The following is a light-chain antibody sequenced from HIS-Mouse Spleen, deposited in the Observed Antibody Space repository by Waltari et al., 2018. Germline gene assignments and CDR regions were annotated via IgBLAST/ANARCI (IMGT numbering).Light chain of an antibody. J-gene: IGLJ1*01. CDR1: SSDVGGYNY. CDR3: CSYAGSYTGV. Sequence: QSALTQPRSVSGSPGQSVTISCTGTSSDVGGYNYCPWYQQHPGKAPKLMIYDVSKRPSGVPDRFSGSKSGNTASLTISGLQAEDEADYYCCSYAGSYTGVFGTGTKVTVL. V-gene: IGLV2-11*01. CDR2: DVS.